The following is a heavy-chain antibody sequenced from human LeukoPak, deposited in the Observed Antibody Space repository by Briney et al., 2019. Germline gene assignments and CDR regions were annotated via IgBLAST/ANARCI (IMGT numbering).Heavy chain of an antibody. CDR1: GGSFSGYY. D-gene: IGHD3-10*01. Sequence: SETLSLTCAVYGGSFSGYYWSWIRQPPGKGLEWIGEINHSGSTNYNPSLKSRVTISVDTSKNQFSLKLSSVTAADTAVYYCAHYYYYGSGLNWFDPWGQETLVTVSS. V-gene: IGHV4-34*01. J-gene: IGHJ5*02. CDR2: INHSGST. CDR3: AHYYYYGSGLNWFDP.